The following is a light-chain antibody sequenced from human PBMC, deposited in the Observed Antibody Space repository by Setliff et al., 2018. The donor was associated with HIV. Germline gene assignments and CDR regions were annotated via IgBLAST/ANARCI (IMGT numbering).Light chain of an antibody. CDR3: SSYAITNTLP. Sequence: QSVLTQPASVSGSPGQSITISCTGTSSDVGGYSYVSWYQQLPGKAPKLIIYEVRNRPSGVSNRFSGSKSGNTASLTISGLQAEDEADYYCSSYAITNTLPFGTGTKVTVL. CDR1: SSDVGGYSY. CDR2: EVR. V-gene: IGLV2-14*01. J-gene: IGLJ1*01.